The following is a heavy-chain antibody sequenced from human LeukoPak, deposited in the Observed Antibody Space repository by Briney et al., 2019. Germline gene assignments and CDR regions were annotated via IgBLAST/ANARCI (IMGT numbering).Heavy chain of an antibody. CDR1: GGSISGSTYH. D-gene: IGHD3/OR15-3a*01. CDR2: IYYTGTT. V-gene: IGHV4-39*01. CDR3: ASDFQ. Sequence: SETLSLTCTVSGGSISGSTYHWAWIRQPPGKGLEWIGSIYYTGTTYYSPSLRSRVTISVDTFKNQFSLRLTSVTAADTAVYYCASDFQWGQGTLVTVSS. J-gene: IGHJ4*02.